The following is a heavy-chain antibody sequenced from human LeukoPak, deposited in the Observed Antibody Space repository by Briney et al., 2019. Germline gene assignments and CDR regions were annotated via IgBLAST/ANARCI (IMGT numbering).Heavy chain of an antibody. CDR3: ARGGPNYFSGGSCYPQY. D-gene: IGHD2-15*01. CDR1: GYTFTGYY. V-gene: IGHV1-2*02. J-gene: IGHJ4*02. Sequence: ASVKVSCKASGYTFTGYYMHWVRQAPRQGLEWMGWINPNSGGTNYAQKFQGRVTMTRDTSISTAYMELSRLRSDDTAVYYCARGGPNYFSGGSCYPQYWGQGTLVTVSS. CDR2: INPNSGGT.